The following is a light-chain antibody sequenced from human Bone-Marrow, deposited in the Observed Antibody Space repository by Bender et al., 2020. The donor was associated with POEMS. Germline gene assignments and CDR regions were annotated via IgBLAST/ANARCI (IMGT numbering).Light chain of an antibody. J-gene: IGLJ2*01. V-gene: IGLV2-14*01. CDR3: SSYTSTITPVV. CDR2: DVT. CDR1: SSDVGRYDS. Sequence: QSALTQPASVSGSPGQSITISCTGTSSDVGRYDSVSWYQQHPGKAPQLMIYDVTNRPPGVSVRFSGSKSGNTASLTIPRLQAAEEADYYCSSYTSTITPVVFGGGTKVTVL.